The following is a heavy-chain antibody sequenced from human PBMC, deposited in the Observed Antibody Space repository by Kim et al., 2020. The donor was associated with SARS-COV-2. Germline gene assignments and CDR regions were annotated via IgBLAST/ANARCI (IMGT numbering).Heavy chain of an antibody. CDR2: IIPIFGTA. V-gene: IGHV1-69*13. D-gene: IGHD4-17*01. Sequence: SVKVSCKASGGTFSSYAISWVRQAPGQGLEWMGGIIPIFGTANYAQKFQGRVTITADESTSTAYMELSSLRSEDTAVYYCARDLRLTTVDYYYYYGMDVWGQGTTVTVSS. CDR3: ARDLRLTTVDYYYYYGMDV. CDR1: GGTFSSYA. J-gene: IGHJ6*02.